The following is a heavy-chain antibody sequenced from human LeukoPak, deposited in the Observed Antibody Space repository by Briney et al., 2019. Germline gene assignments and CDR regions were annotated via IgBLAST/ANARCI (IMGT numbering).Heavy chain of an antibody. D-gene: IGHD6-13*01. CDR3: AKDTAAGTFYYFDY. CDR2: ISGSGGST. Sequence: QTGGSLRLSCAASGFTFSSYAMSWVRQAPGKGQECVSAISGSGGSTYYADSVKGRFTVSRDNSKNTLYLQMNSLRAEDTALYYCAKDTAAGTFYYFDYWGQGTLVTVSS. V-gene: IGHV3-23*01. J-gene: IGHJ4*02. CDR1: GFTFSSYA.